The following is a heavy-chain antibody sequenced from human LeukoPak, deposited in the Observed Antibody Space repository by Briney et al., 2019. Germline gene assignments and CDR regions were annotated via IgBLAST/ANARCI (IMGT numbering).Heavy chain of an antibody. Sequence: ASGKVSCKSSGYTFTSYYMRGVRQAPGQGLEWMGIINPSGGSTSYAQKFKGRVTMTRDTSTSTVYMELSSLRSEDTAVYYCARAYDSISRFDYWGQGTLVTVSS. CDR1: GYTFTSYY. J-gene: IGHJ4*02. CDR2: INPSGGST. CDR3: ARAYDSISRFDY. V-gene: IGHV1-46*01. D-gene: IGHD3-22*01.